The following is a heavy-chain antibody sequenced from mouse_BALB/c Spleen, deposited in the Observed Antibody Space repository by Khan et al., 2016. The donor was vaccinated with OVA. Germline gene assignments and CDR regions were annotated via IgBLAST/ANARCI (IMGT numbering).Heavy chain of an antibody. CDR1: GFTFSSYS. D-gene: IGHD4-1*01. CDR3: ASHLTGSFAY. Sequence: EVELVESGGDLVKPGGYLKLSCAASGFTFSSYSMSWVRQTPDKRLEWVATISSDGDYTYFPDSVKGRFTISRDNAKNTLNLQMSSLKSEDTALYYCASHLTGSFAYWGQGTLVTVSA. CDR2: ISSDGDYT. V-gene: IGHV5-6*01. J-gene: IGHJ3*01.